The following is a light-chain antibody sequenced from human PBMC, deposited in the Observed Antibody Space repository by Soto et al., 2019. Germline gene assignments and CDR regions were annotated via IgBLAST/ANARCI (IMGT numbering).Light chain of an antibody. CDR3: QRYGSSPPHT. J-gene: IGKJ2*01. CDR2: GAS. Sequence: EIVLTQSPGTLSLSPGEVATLSCRASQSVSNNYLAWYQQKPGQAPRLLISGASSRATGVPDRFSGSGSGTDFTLTISRLESEDFAVYCCQRYGSSPPHTFGHGTRLEIK. CDR1: QSVSNNY. V-gene: IGKV3-20*01.